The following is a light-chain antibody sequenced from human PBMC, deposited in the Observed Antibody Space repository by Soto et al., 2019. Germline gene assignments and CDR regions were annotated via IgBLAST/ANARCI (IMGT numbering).Light chain of an antibody. CDR3: CSYAGSYTYV. CDR1: SSDVGGYNY. CDR2: DVT. V-gene: IGLV2-11*01. J-gene: IGLJ1*01. Sequence: QSVLTQPRSVSGSPGQSVTISCTGTSSDVGGYNYVSWYQHHPGRAPILIYDVTKGTSGVPDRFSGSKSGNTAFLTISGLQAEDEADYYCCSYAGSYTYVFGAGTKLTVL.